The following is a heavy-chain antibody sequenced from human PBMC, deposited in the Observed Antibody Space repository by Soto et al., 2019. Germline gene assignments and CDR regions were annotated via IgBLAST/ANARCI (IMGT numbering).Heavy chain of an antibody. J-gene: IGHJ6*02. Sequence: PGGSLRLSCAASGFTFSNAWMSWVRQAPGKGLEWVGRIKSKTDGGTTDYAAPVKGRSTISRDDSKNTLYLQMNSLKTEDTAVYYCTPGGEQQLVPFYYYYGMDVWGQGTTVTVSS. V-gene: IGHV3-15*01. CDR2: IKSKTDGGTT. D-gene: IGHD6-13*01. CDR1: GFTFSNAW. CDR3: TPGGEQQLVPFYYYYGMDV.